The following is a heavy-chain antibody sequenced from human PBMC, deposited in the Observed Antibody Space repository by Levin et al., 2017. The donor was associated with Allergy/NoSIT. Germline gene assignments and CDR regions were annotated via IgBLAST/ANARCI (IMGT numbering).Heavy chain of an antibody. CDR1: GGSISSYY. CDR3: ARVAAAGSPVYDYYMDV. J-gene: IGHJ6*03. D-gene: IGHD6-13*01. Sequence: SQTLSLTCTVSGGSISSYYWSWIRQPPGKGLEWIGYIYYSGSTNYNPSLTSRVTISVDTSKNQFSLKLSSVTAADTAVYYCARVAAAGSPVYDYYMDVWGKGTTVTVSS. CDR2: IYYSGST. V-gene: IGHV4-59*01.